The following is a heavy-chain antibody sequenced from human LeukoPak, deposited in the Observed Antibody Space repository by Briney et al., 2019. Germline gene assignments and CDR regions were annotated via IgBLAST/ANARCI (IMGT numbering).Heavy chain of an antibody. Sequence: GRSLRLSCAASGFTFSSYAMHWVRQAPGKGLEWVAVISYDGSNKYYADSVKGRFTISRDNSKNTLYLQMSSLRAEDTAVYYCARDSGPWYFGAPDYWGQGTLVTVSS. J-gene: IGHJ4*02. D-gene: IGHD2-15*01. CDR2: ISYDGSNK. CDR1: GFTFSSYA. CDR3: ARDSGPWYFGAPDY. V-gene: IGHV3-30*04.